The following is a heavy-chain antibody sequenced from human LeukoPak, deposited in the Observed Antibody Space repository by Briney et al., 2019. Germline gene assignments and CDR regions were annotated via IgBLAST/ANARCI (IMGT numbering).Heavy chain of an antibody. J-gene: IGHJ4*02. CDR3: ASGEGDDFWSGYPFDY. CDR1: GFTFSSYW. CDR2: INTDGSST. D-gene: IGHD3-3*01. V-gene: IGHV3-74*01. Sequence: GGSLRLSCAASGFTFSSYWMHWVRQAPGKGLVWVSRINTDGSSTSYADSVKGRFTISRDNAKNTLYLQMNSLRAEDTAVYYCASGEGDDFWSGYPFDYWGQGTLVTVSS.